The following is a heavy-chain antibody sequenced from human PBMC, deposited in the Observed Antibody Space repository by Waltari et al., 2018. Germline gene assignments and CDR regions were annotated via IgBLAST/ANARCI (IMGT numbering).Heavy chain of an antibody. CDR2: ISSSSSAI. V-gene: IGHV3-48*04. CDR3: TRSLTSGRGAFDI. Sequence: EVQLVESGGGLEQPGGSLRLSCAASGFIFSSYSINWVRQAPGKGGGGVSYISSSSSAIYYADFVKGRFTISRDNAKNSLYLQMNSLRAEDTAVYYCTRSLTSGRGAFDIWGQGTKVTVSS. D-gene: IGHD2-15*01. J-gene: IGHJ3*02. CDR1: GFIFSSYS.